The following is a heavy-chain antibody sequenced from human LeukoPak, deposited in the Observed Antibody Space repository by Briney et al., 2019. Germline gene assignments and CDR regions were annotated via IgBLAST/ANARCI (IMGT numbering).Heavy chain of an antibody. CDR2: ISSSSTYI. Sequence: GGSLRLSCAASGFTFSNYPMDWVRQAPGNGLEWVSYISSSSTYIYYADSVKGRFTTSRDNAKNSLYLQMNSLRAEDTAVYYCARDMTTARFDNWGQGTLVTVSS. V-gene: IGHV3-21*01. CDR3: ARDMTTARFDN. J-gene: IGHJ4*02. D-gene: IGHD4-17*01. CDR1: GFTFSNYP.